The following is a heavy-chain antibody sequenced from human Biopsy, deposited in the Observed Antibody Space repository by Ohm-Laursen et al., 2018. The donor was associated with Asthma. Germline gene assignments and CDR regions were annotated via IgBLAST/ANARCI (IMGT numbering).Heavy chain of an antibody. V-gene: IGHV4-61*01. J-gene: IGHJ1*01. CDR2: VFYGGAN. CDR3: AKGVVYGGDSYTEYFQH. D-gene: IGHD4-23*01. CDR1: GGSVCSGSYY. Sequence: GTLSLICSVSGGSVCSGSYYWSWIRQPPGKGLEWIGYVFYGGANNYSPSLKSRVTISVDTSKNQFFLRLSSVTAADTAVYYCAKGVVYGGDSYTEYFQHWGQGTLVTVSS.